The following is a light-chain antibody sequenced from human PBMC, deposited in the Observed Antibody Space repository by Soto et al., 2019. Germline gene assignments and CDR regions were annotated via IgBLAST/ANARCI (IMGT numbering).Light chain of an antibody. CDR3: QQYNNWPWT. Sequence: EIVMTQSPVTLSVSPGERATLSCRASQSVSSNLAWYQQKPGQAPRVLIYGASTRATGIPARFSGSGSGTEFTLTISSLQSEDSAVYYCQQYNNWPWTFGQGTKVEIK. V-gene: IGKV3-15*01. J-gene: IGKJ1*01. CDR2: GAS. CDR1: QSVSSN.